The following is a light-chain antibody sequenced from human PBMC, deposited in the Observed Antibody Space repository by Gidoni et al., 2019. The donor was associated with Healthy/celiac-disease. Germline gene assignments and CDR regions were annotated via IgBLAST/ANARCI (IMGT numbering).Light chain of an antibody. V-gene: IGKV1-39*01. Sequence: DIQMTQSPSSLSASVGDRVTITCRANQSISSYLNWYQQKPGKAPKLLIYAASSLQRGVPSRFSCSGSGTDFTLTISSLQPEDFATYYCQQSYSTPLTFGGGTKVEIK. CDR3: QQSYSTPLT. J-gene: IGKJ4*01. CDR1: QSISSY. CDR2: AAS.